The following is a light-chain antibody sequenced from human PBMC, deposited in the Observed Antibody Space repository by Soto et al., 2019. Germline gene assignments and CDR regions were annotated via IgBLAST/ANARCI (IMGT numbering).Light chain of an antibody. CDR3: QQYGRRQYT. CDR1: QTVFSNY. Sequence: EIVLTQSPGTLSLSPGERATLSCRASQTVFSNYLAWYQQKPGQAPRLLIYAASRRATGVPDRFGGSGSGTDFTLTISRLEPEDFAVYHCQQYGRRQYTFGQGTKLEI. V-gene: IGKV3-20*01. CDR2: AAS. J-gene: IGKJ2*01.